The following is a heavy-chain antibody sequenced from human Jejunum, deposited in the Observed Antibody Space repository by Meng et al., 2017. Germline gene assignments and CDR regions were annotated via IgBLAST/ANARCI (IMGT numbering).Heavy chain of an antibody. CDR3: TRGTDRAKSGDY. D-gene: IGHD1-14*01. V-gene: IGHV4-34*01. CDR2: IHPSGST. J-gene: IGHJ4*02. CDR1: GGSSSGFY. Sequence: QVQLQQCGAGLLKPSETLSLPCAVYGGSSSGFYLSWIRQPPGKGLEWIGEIHPSGSTDYNPSLKSRLTISLDTSKNQFSLSLNSATAADTGIYYCTRGTDRAKSGDYWGQGTLVTVSS.